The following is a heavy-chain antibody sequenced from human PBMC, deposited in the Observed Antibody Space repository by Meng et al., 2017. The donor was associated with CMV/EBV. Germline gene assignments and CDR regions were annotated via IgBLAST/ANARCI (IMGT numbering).Heavy chain of an antibody. CDR1: GGSISSYY. V-gene: IGHV4-59*01. Sequence: SETLSLTCTVSGGSISSYYWSWIRQPPGKGLEWIGYIYYSGSTNYNPSLKSRVTISVDTSENQFSLKLSSVTAADTAVYYCARERVLYYDILTGWLGYYGMDVWGQGTTVTVSS. J-gene: IGHJ6*02. CDR2: IYYSGST. D-gene: IGHD3-9*01. CDR3: ARERVLYYDILTGWLGYYGMDV.